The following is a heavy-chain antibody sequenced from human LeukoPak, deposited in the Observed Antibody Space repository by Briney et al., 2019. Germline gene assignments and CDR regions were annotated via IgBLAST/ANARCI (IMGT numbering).Heavy chain of an antibody. Sequence: SETLSLTCTVSGGSISSSSYYWGWIRQPPGKGLEWIGSIYYSGSTYYNPSLKSRVTISVDTSKNQFSLKLSSVTAADTAVYYCARDSGSVRGVIYGREYNWFDPWGQGTLVTVSS. CDR1: GGSISSSSYY. V-gene: IGHV4-39*07. CDR3: ARDSGSVRGVIYGREYNWFDP. J-gene: IGHJ5*02. D-gene: IGHD3-10*01. CDR2: IYYSGST.